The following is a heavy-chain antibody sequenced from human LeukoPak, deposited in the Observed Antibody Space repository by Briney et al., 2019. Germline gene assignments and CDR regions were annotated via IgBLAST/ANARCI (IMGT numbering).Heavy chain of an antibody. CDR2: ISYDGSNK. J-gene: IGHJ3*02. V-gene: IGHV3-30*04. D-gene: IGHD6-19*01. CDR3: ARDSVAVAGLGAFDI. Sequence: GGSLRLSCAASGFTFSSYAMHWVRQAPGKGLEWVAVISYDGSNKYYADSVKGRFTISRDNSKNTLYLQMNSLRAEDTAVYYCARDSVAVAGLGAFDIWGQGTVVTVSS. CDR1: GFTFSSYA.